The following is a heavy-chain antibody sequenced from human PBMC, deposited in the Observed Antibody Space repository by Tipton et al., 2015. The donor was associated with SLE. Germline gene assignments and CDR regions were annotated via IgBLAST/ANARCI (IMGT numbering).Heavy chain of an antibody. CDR3: ASFLWYNSGSFED. V-gene: IGHV4-39*07. CDR2: IHYSGST. CDR1: GGSINRSSFY. D-gene: IGHD6-19*01. Sequence: TLSLTCIVSGGSINRSSFYWGWIRQPPGRRLEWIASIHYSGSTHYNPSLRSRVYISVDTSKNEFSLEMSSMTAADTAVYYCASFLWYNSGSFEDWGQGMLVTVSS. J-gene: IGHJ4*02.